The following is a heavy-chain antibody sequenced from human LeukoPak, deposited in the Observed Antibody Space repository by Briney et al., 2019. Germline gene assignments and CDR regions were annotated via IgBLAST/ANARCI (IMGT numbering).Heavy chain of an antibody. Sequence: GGSLRLSCAASGFTFSSYSMNWVRQAPGKGLEWVSSISSSSSYIYYADSVKGRFTISRDNAKNSLYLQMNSLRAEDMAVYYCARDGVSSIVGTTSARSYFDYWGQGTLVTVSS. CDR1: GFTFSSYS. V-gene: IGHV3-21*01. CDR3: ARDGVSSIVGTTSARSYFDY. J-gene: IGHJ4*02. D-gene: IGHD1-26*01. CDR2: ISSSSSYI.